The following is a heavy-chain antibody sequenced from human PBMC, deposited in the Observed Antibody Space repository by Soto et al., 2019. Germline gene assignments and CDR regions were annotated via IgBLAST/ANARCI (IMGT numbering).Heavy chain of an antibody. J-gene: IGHJ4*02. CDR1: GGSISSDNYY. CDR3: ARLSRSSYGSAINDF. V-gene: IGHV4-39*01. Sequence: PSETLSLTCTVSGGSISSDNYYWGWIRQPPGKGLEWIGSIYFSGSTYYNPSLKSRVTISVDTPKNQFSLNLTSVTAADTAVYYCARLSRSSYGSAINDFWGQGTLVTVSS. D-gene: IGHD3-10*01. CDR2: IYFSGST.